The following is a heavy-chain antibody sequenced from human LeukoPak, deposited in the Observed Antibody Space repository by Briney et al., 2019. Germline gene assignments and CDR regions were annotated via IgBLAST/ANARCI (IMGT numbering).Heavy chain of an antibody. CDR1: GYTFTNYG. D-gene: IGHD3-22*01. Sequence: GASVKVSCKASGYTFTNYGISWVRQAPGQGFEWMGWITAYNGNTNYAQKLQGRVTMTTDTSTSTAYMELRSLRSDDTAVYYCARDFRNYYDSSGYSGYWGQGTLVTVSS. CDR2: ITAYNGNT. J-gene: IGHJ4*02. CDR3: ARDFRNYYDSSGYSGY. V-gene: IGHV1-18*01.